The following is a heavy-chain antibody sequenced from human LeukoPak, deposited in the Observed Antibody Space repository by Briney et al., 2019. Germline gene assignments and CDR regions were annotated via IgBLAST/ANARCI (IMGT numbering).Heavy chain of an antibody. J-gene: IGHJ4*02. CDR1: GLTFSIYG. CDR3: ARDREAAMVFDY. V-gene: IGHV3-33*01. D-gene: IGHD5-18*01. CDR2: IWYDGSNK. Sequence: GGSLGLSCAASGLTFSIYGMHWVRQAPGKGLEWVAVIWYDGSNKYYADSVKGRFTISRDNSKNTLYLQMNSLRAEDTAVYYCARDREAAMVFDYWGQGTLVTVSS.